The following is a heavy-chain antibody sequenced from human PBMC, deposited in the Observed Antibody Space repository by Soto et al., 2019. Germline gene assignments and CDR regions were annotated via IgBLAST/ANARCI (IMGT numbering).Heavy chain of an antibody. J-gene: IGHJ6*02. Sequence: GESLKISCKGSGYSFTSYWIGWVRQMPGKGLEWMGIIYPGDSDTRYSPSFQGQVTISADKSISTAYLQWSSLKASDTAMYYCARHPTTVTTDRYYYYGMDVWGQGTTVTVSS. CDR3: ARHPTTVTTDRYYYYGMDV. V-gene: IGHV5-51*01. CDR1: GYSFTSYW. CDR2: IYPGDSDT. D-gene: IGHD4-17*01.